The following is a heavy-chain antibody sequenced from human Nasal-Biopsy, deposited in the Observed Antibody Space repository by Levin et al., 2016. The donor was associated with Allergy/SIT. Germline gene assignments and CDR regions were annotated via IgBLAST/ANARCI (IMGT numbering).Heavy chain of an antibody. D-gene: IGHD3-16*01. CDR2: IMTTAEGGKI. J-gene: IGHJ4*02. CDR3: SGGAGRTDNDY. CDR1: GFTFSNAW. V-gene: IGHV3-15*01. Sequence: GESLKISCVASGFTFSNAWMSWVRQVPGKGLEWVGRIMTTAEGGKIDYAAPVKGRLAISRDDSKNTLYLQMNGLKTEDTAVYYCSGGAGRTDNDYWGQGTLVTVSS.